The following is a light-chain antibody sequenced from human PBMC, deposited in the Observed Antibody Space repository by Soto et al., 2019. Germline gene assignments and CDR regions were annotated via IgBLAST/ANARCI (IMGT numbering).Light chain of an antibody. CDR3: KQYNNWPRA. CDR1: ESVSLN. Sequence: EIVMTQSPATLSVSPGERATLSCRASESVSLNLAWYQQKPGQAPRLLIYGASTRANGIPARFSGSGSGTEFTLTISSLQSEDFAAYYCKQYNNWPRAFGQGTKVDIK. CDR2: GAS. V-gene: IGKV3-15*01. J-gene: IGKJ1*01.